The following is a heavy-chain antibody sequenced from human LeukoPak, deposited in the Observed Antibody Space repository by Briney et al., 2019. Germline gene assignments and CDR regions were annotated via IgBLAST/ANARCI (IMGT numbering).Heavy chain of an antibody. CDR1: GYSFSSGYY. Sequence: SETLSLTCTVSGYSFSSGYYWGWTRPPPGEGLEWIGSIHHSGSTFYNPSPKSRVTISVDTSKNQFSLKLKSVTAADTAVYYCSREAGWNRSPYYHYYMVVWGKGTTVTVSS. J-gene: IGHJ6*03. D-gene: IGHD1-1*01. CDR2: IHHSGST. V-gene: IGHV4-38-2*02. CDR3: SREAGWNRSPYYHYYMVV.